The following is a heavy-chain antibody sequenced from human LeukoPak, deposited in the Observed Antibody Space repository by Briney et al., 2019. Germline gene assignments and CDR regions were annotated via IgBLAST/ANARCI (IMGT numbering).Heavy chain of an antibody. Sequence: GGSLRLSCAASGFTFSSYWMHWVRQAPGRGLVWVSRINSDGSSTKYADSVKGRFTISRDNAKNTLYLQMNSLRAEDTAVYYCARQYYHDSSGYPFDYWGQGTLVTVSS. V-gene: IGHV3-74*03. CDR2: INSDGSST. D-gene: IGHD3-22*01. J-gene: IGHJ4*02. CDR1: GFTFSSYW. CDR3: ARQYYHDSSGYPFDY.